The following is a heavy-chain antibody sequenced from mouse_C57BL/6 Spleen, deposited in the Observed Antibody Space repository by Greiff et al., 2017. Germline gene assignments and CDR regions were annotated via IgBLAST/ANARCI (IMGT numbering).Heavy chain of an antibody. D-gene: IGHD1-1*01. Sequence: EVKLVESGGGLVKPGGSLKLSCAASGFTFSSYAMSWVRQTPEKRLEWVASISDGGSYTYYPDNVKGRFTISRDNAKNNRYLQMSHLKSEDTAMYYCARDGVEGFAYWGQGTLVTVSA. CDR1: GFTFSSYA. J-gene: IGHJ3*01. CDR3: ARDGVEGFAY. CDR2: ISDGGSYT. V-gene: IGHV5-4*01.